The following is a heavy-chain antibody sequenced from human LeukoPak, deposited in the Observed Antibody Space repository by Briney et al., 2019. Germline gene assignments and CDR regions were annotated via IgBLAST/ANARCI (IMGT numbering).Heavy chain of an antibody. V-gene: IGHV4-59*01. Sequence: SETLSLTCTVSGGSISSYYWSWIRQPPGKGLGWIGYIYYSGSTNYNPSLKSRATISVDTSKNQFPLKLSSGTAADTAVYYCARSPRRWFDPWGQGTLVSVSS. CDR2: IYYSGST. J-gene: IGHJ5*02. CDR1: GGSISSYY. CDR3: ARSPRRWFDP.